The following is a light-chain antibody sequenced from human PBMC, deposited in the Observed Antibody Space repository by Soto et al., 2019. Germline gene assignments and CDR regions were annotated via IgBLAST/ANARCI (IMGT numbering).Light chain of an antibody. J-gene: IGLJ2*01. CDR3: GTWDSSLRGVV. Sequence: QSVLTQPPSMSAAPGQKVTISCSGSSTNIGNNYVSWYQQLPGTAPKLLIYDNNKRPSGIPDRFSGSKSGTSATLGITGLQTGDEADYYCGTWDSSLRGVVFGGGTQLTVL. CDR1: STNIGNNY. CDR2: DNN. V-gene: IGLV1-51*01.